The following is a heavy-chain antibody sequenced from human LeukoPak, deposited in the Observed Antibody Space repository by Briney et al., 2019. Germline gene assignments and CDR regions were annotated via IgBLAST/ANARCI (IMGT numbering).Heavy chain of an antibody. CDR2: MNPNSGNT. CDR1: GYTFTSYD. J-gene: IGHJ6*02. CDR3: ARVDSSSWSLSYYYYGMDV. Sequence: ASVKVSCKASGYTFTSYDINWVRQATGQGLEWMGWMNPNSGNTGYAQKFQGRVTMTRNTSISTAYMELSSLRSEDTAVYYCARVDSSSWSLSYYYYGMDVWGQGTTVTVSS. D-gene: IGHD6-13*01. V-gene: IGHV1-8*01.